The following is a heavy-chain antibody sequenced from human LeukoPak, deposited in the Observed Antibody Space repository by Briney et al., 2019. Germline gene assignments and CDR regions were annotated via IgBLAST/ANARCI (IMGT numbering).Heavy chain of an antibody. J-gene: IGHJ4*02. D-gene: IGHD5-18*01. V-gene: IGHV5-51*01. CDR3: ARHGKYSSGYRYFDS. CDR2: IYPDDSDT. Sequence: GESLKISCKCSGYSFSSNWIGWVRQEPGKGLEWMGIIYPDDSDTGYSPSFRGQVTISADKSISTAYLQWSSLKASDTAIYYCARHGKYSSGYRYFDSWGQGTLVTVSS. CDR1: GYSFSSNW.